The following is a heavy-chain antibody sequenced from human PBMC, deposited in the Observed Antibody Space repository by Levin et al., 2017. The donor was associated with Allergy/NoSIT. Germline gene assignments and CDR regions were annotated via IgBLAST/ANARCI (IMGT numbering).Heavy chain of an antibody. D-gene: IGHD6-6*01. CDR2: IIPIFGTA. CDR1: GGTFSSYA. CDR3: ARRASSSSGPNENWFDP. Sequence: KISCKASGGTFSSYAISWVRQAPGQGLEWMGGIIPIFGTANYAQKFQGRVTITADESTSTAYMELSSLRSEDTAVYYCARRASSSSGPNENWFDPWGQGTLVTVSS. J-gene: IGHJ5*02. V-gene: IGHV1-69*01.